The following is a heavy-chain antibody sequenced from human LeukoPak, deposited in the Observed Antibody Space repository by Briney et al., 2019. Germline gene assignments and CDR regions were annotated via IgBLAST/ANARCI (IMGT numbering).Heavy chain of an antibody. D-gene: IGHD1-26*01. J-gene: IGHJ5*02. CDR2: ISSSGSTI. Sequence: GGSLRLSCAASGFTFSDYYMSWIRQAPGKGLEWVSYISSSGSTIYYADSVKGRFTISRDNSKNTLYLQMNSLRAEDTAVYYCARDGGYGHNWFDPWGQGTLVTVSS. V-gene: IGHV3-11*04. CDR1: GFTFSDYY. CDR3: ARDGGYGHNWFDP.